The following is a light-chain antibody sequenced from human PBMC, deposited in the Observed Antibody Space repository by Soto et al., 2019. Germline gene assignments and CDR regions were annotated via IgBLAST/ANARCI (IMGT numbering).Light chain of an antibody. Sequence: EIVLTQSPGTLSLSPGERATLSCRASQIISSSYLAWYQQKPGQAPRLLIYGASSRATGIPDRFSGSGSGTDFTLTISRLEAEDFALYYCQQYGGSLFTFGQGTKLEIK. J-gene: IGKJ2*01. CDR3: QQYGGSLFT. CDR1: QIISSSY. CDR2: GAS. V-gene: IGKV3-20*01.